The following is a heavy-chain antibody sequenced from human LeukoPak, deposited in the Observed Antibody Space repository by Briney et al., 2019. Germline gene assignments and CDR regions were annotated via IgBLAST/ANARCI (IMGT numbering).Heavy chain of an antibody. Sequence: SLRLSLAASGLTFSSYPMHWVRQAPGKGLEWVAVISYDGSNKYYADYVKGRFTISRDNSKNTLYLQMNRLRAENTAVYYCAKDCGAVGFGEFDYWGQEYLVTASS. J-gene: IGHJ4*02. CDR3: AKDCGAVGFGEFDY. CDR2: ISYDGSNK. CDR1: GLTFSSYP. D-gene: IGHD3-10*01. V-gene: IGHV3-30*18.